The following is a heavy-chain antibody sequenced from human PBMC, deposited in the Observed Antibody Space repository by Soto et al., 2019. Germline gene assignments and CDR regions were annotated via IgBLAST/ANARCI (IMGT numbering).Heavy chain of an antibody. CDR1: GFTFSSYG. CDR3: ARATVTTHYYYYYMDV. Sequence: GGSLRLSCAASGFTFSSYGMHWVRQAPGKGLEWVAVIWYDGSNKYYADSVKGRFTISRDNSKNTLYLQMNSLRAEDTAVYYCARATVTTHYYYYYMDVWGKGXTVTVSS. V-gene: IGHV3-33*01. CDR2: IWYDGSNK. D-gene: IGHD4-4*01. J-gene: IGHJ6*03.